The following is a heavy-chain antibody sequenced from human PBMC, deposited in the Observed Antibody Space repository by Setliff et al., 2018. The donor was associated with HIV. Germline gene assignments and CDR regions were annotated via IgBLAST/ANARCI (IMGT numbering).Heavy chain of an antibody. CDR2: IYYSGST. V-gene: IGHV4-59*01. J-gene: IGHJ4*02. CDR3: ARGAELLWFGELHNIPYFDY. D-gene: IGHD3-10*01. Sequence: SETLSLTCTVSGGSISSYYRSWIRQPPGKGLEWIGYIYYSGSTNYNPSLKSRVTISVDTSKNQFSLKLSSVTAADTAVYYCARGAELLWFGELHNIPYFDYWGQGTLVTVSS. CDR1: GGSISSYY.